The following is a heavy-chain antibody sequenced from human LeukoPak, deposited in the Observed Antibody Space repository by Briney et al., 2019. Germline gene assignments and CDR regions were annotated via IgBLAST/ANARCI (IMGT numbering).Heavy chain of an antibody. V-gene: IGHV4-38-2*01. CDR1: GYSISSGYY. D-gene: IGHD3-3*01. CDR2: INHSGST. Sequence: TTSETLSLTCAVSGYSISSGYYWGWIRQPPGKGLEWIGEINHSGSTNYNPSLKSRVTISVDTSKNQFSLKLSSVTAADTAVYYCARGQTSVPFVAFDIWGQGTMVTVSS. CDR3: ARGQTSVPFVAFDI. J-gene: IGHJ3*02.